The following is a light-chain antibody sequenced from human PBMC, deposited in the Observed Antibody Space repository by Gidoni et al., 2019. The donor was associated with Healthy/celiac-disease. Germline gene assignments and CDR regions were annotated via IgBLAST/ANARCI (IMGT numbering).Light chain of an antibody. J-gene: IGKJ5*01. V-gene: IGKV4-1*01. CDR2: WAS. Sequence: DIVLPQSPDSLSMSLSERATINCKSSQTVLYSSNNKNYLAWYQQKPGQPPKLLIYWASTRESGVPDRFSGSGSGTDFTLTISSLQAEDVAVYYCQQYYSTPLTFGQGTRLEIK. CDR3: QQYYSTPLT. CDR1: QTVLYSSNNKNY.